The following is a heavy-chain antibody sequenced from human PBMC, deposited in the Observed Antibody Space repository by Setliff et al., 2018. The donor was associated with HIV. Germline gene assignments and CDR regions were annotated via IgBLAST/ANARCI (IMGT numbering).Heavy chain of an antibody. CDR1: AGSISTSSYY. D-gene: IGHD3-16*01. V-gene: IGHV4-39*01. CDR3: ARHRLLTFGGVTIDY. Sequence: SETLSLTCTVSAGSISTSSYYWGWIRQPPGKGLEWIGSIYYSGTTYYNPSLKSRVTMSVDTSKNQFSLKLSSVTAADTAVYYCARHRLLTFGGVTIDYWGQGTLVTVSS. J-gene: IGHJ4*02. CDR2: IYYSGTT.